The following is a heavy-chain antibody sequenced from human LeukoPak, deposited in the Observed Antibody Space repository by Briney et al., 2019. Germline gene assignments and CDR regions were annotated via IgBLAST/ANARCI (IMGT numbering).Heavy chain of an antibody. Sequence: ASVKVSCKASGYTSTSYDINWVRQATGQGLEWMGWMNPNSGNTGYAQKFQGRVTMTRNTSISTAYMELSSLRSEDTAVYYCARGPSLVRYFDWLLEEAFDIWGQGTMVTVSS. CDR1: GYTSTSYD. J-gene: IGHJ3*02. D-gene: IGHD3-9*01. CDR2: MNPNSGNT. CDR3: ARGPSLVRYFDWLLEEAFDI. V-gene: IGHV1-8*01.